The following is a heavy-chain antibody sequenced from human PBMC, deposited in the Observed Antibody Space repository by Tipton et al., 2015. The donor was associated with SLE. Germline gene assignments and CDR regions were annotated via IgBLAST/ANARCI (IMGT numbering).Heavy chain of an antibody. V-gene: IGHV3-7*03. CDR3: ARDKIPSL. CDR1: GFTFSSYS. J-gene: IGHJ4*02. CDR2: IKQDGSEK. Sequence: SLRLSCAASGFTFSSYSMNWVRQAPGKGLEWVANIKQDGSEKYYVDSVKGRFTISRDNAKNSLYLQMNSLRAEDTAVYYCARDKIPSLWGQGTLVTVSS.